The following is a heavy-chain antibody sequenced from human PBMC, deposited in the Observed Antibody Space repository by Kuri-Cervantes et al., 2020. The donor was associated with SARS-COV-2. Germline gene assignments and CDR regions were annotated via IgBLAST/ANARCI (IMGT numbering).Heavy chain of an antibody. Sequence: GGSLRLSCTASGFTFGDYTMGWFRQAPGKGLEWVGFIRSKAYTGTTEHAASVKGRFTISRDDSKSIAYLQMNSLKTEDTAVYYCTIGYCSSTGCYRPYYFDYWGQGTLVTVSS. V-gene: IGHV3-49*03. CDR2: IRSKAYTGTT. CDR1: GFTFGDYT. CDR3: TIGYCSSTGCYRPYYFDY. D-gene: IGHD2-2*02. J-gene: IGHJ4*02.